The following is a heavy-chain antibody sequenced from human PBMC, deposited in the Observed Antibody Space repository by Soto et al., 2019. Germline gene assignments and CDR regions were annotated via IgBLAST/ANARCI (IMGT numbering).Heavy chain of an antibody. J-gene: IGHJ6*02. CDR1: GFTFSSYA. CDR2: ISGSGGST. D-gene: IGHD2-2*01. V-gene: IGHV3-23*01. CDR3: AKRNVVVPAAIMDYYYYGMDV. Sequence: PGGSLRLSCAASGFTFSSYAMSWVRQAPGKGLEWVSAISGSGGSTYYADSVKGRFTISRDNSKNTLYLQMNSLRAEDTAVYYCAKRNVVVPAAIMDYYYYGMDVWGQGTTVTVSS.